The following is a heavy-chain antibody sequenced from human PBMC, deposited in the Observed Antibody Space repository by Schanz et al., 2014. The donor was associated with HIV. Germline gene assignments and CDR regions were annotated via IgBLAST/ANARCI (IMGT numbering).Heavy chain of an antibody. CDR2: ISWNSGSI. CDR1: GFTFDDYA. D-gene: IGHD3-10*01. Sequence: EVQLVESGGGLVQPGRSLRLSCAASGFTFDDYAMHWVRQAPGKGLEWVSGISWNSGSIGYADSVKGRFTISRDNAKNSLYLQMNSLRAEDTAVYYCAKDEYYYGSGSYIYFYYGMDVWGQGTTVTVSS. CDR3: AKDEYYYGSGSYIYFYYGMDV. V-gene: IGHV3-9*01. J-gene: IGHJ6*02.